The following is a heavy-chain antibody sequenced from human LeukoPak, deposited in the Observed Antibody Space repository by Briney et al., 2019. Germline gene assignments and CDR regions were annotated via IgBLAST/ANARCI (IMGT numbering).Heavy chain of an antibody. Sequence: PGRSLRLSCAASGFTFSNFGMHWVRQAPGQGLEWVAVISYDGSNKYYADSVKGRFTISRDNSKNTLYLQMNSLRAEDTAVYYCARDRSDAFDIWGQGTMVTVSS. CDR3: ARDRSDAFDI. V-gene: IGHV3-30*03. J-gene: IGHJ3*02. CDR2: ISYDGSNK. CDR1: GFTFSNFG.